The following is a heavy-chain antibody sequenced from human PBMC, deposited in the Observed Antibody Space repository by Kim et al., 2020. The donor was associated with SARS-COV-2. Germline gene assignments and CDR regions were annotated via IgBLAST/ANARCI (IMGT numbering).Heavy chain of an antibody. CDR3: ARDPFIAAAGRGREDWYFDL. CDR1: GFTFSSYE. V-gene: IGHV3-48*03. CDR2: ISSSGSTI. J-gene: IGHJ2*01. Sequence: GGSLRLSCAASGFTFSSYEMNWVRQAPGKGLEWVSYISSSGSTIYYADSVKGRFTISRDNAKNSLYLQMNSLRAEDTAVYYCARDPFIAAAGRGREDWYFDLWGRGTLVTVSS. D-gene: IGHD6-13*01.